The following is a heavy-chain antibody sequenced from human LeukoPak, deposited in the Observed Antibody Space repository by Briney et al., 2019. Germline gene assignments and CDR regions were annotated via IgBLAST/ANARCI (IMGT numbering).Heavy chain of an antibody. CDR2: IKPDGSEK. D-gene: IGHD3-16*01. J-gene: IGHJ6*02. CDR3: ARFGVPYGVDV. CDR1: GFTFSTYW. V-gene: IGHV3-7*04. Sequence: GGSLTLSCAASGFTFSTYWMSWVRQAPGKGRAWVANIKPDGSEKDYVDSLKGRFTISRDNAKNSLYLQVNSLRAEDTAVYYCARFGVPYGVDVWGQGTTVTVSS.